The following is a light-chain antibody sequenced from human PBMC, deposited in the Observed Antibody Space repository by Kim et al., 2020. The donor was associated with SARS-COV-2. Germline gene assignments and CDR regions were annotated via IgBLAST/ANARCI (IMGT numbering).Light chain of an antibody. CDR3: QQYYGIPVT. CDR1: QSVLYSSDNKDY. J-gene: IGKJ4*01. V-gene: IGKV4-1*01. CDR2: WAS. Sequence: ATINCKSSQSVLYSSDNKDYLAWYQQKPGQPPKLLIYWASTRESGVPDRFSGSGSGTDFTLTISSLQAEDVAVYYCQQYYGIPVTFGGGTKVKI.